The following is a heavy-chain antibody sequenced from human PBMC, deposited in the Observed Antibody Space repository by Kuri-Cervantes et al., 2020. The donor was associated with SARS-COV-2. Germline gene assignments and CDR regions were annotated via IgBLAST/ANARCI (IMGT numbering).Heavy chain of an antibody. J-gene: IGHJ6*02. Sequence: GESLKISCAASGFTFSSYWMHWVRQAPGKGLVWVSRINSDGSSTSYADSVKGRFTISRDNAKNTLYLQMNSLRAEDTAVYYCARDRDGYSSSWYGGYYYGMDVWGQGTTVTVSS. CDR2: INSDGSST. D-gene: IGHD6-13*01. CDR3: ARDRDGYSSSWYGGYYYGMDV. V-gene: IGHV3-74*01. CDR1: GFTFSSYW.